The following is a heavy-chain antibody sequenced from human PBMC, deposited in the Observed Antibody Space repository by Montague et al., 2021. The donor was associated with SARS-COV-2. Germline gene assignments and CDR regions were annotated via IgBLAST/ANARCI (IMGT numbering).Heavy chain of an antibody. J-gene: IGHJ4*02. D-gene: IGHD1-14*01. CDR2: IYTGGTT. Sequence: FRRLSCAASGFLVSGNYMSWVRQAPGKGLDWVSVIYTGGTTFYAGSVKGRFTISRHNADNTLYLQMNSLRDDDTAVYYCAAGIGNNALAYWGQGTLVTVSS. V-gene: IGHV3-53*04. CDR1: GFLVSGNY. CDR3: AAGIGNNALAY.